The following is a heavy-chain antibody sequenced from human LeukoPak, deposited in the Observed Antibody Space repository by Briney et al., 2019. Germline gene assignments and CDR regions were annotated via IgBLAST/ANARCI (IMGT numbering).Heavy chain of an antibody. Sequence: GGSLRLSCAASGFAFSSYWMSWVRQAPGKGLEWVANIKQDGSEKYYVDSVKGRFTISRDNAKNSLYLQMNSLRAEDTAVYYCARGWLTRPFDYWGQGTLVTVSS. D-gene: IGHD5-24*01. V-gene: IGHV3-7*01. CDR2: IKQDGSEK. J-gene: IGHJ4*02. CDR1: GFAFSSYW. CDR3: ARGWLTRPFDY.